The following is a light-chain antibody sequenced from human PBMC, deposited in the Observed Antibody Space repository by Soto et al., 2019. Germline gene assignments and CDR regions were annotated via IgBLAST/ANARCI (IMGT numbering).Light chain of an antibody. CDR2: GAS. J-gene: IGKJ1*01. V-gene: IGKV3-15*01. Sequence: EIVMTQSPATLSVSPGERATLSCRASQSVSSKLAWYQQKPGQAPRLLIYGASTRATGISARFSGSGSGTEFTLTISSLQSEDFAVYYCQQYNNWPGTFGQGTKVDIK. CDR3: QQYNNWPGT. CDR1: QSVSSK.